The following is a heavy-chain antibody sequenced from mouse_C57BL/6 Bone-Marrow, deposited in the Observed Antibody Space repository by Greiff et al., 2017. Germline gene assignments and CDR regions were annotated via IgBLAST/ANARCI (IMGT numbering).Heavy chain of an antibody. Sequence: QVQLQQSGAELVRPGTSVKVSCKASGYAFTNYLIAWVQQRPGQGLEWIGVINTGSGGTYYTETIKGQATLTADKSSSTAYLQLSSLTSDVCAVYFCARLAYTVVAHGCFDVWGTGTTVTVSA. V-gene: IGHV1-54*01. CDR2: INTGSGGT. J-gene: IGHJ1*03. CDR3: ARLAYTVVAHGCFDV. CDR1: GYAFTNYL. D-gene: IGHD1-1*01.